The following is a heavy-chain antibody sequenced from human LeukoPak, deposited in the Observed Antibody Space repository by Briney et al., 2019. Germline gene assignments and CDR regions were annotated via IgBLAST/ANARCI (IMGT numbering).Heavy chain of an antibody. D-gene: IGHD1-14*01. CDR1: GGTFSSYA. V-gene: IGHV1-8*02. Sequence: GASVKVSCKASGGTFSSYAISWVRQAPGQGLEWMGWMNPNSGNTGYAQKFQGRVTMTRNTSISTAYMELSSLRSEDTAVYYCARDWYPDAFDIWGQGTMVTVSS. CDR3: ARDWYPDAFDI. J-gene: IGHJ3*02. CDR2: MNPNSGNT.